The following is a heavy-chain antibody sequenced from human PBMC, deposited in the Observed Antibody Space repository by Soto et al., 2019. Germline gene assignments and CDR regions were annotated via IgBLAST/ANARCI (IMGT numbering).Heavy chain of an antibody. V-gene: IGHV2-5*01. Sequence: QITLKESGPTLVKPTQTLTLPCTYSGFSLTTSGAGLGWIRQPPGKALELLALISWKDDKRYNPGLESRLTITTDTSKNQGRLILTNMDPVDTATYFCAHRYGGNYCRWYFDSCGQGTRVSVS. CDR3: AHRYGGNYCRWYFDS. CDR2: ISWKDDK. CDR1: GFSLTTSGAG. J-gene: IGHJ4*02. D-gene: IGHD4-17*01.